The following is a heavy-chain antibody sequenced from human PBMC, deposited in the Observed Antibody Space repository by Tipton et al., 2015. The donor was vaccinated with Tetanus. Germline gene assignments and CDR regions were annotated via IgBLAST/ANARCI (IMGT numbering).Heavy chain of an antibody. CDR3: AREAGCSGGSFFSGVFDN. CDR2: SWYDGTDK. D-gene: IGHD2-15*01. CDR1: GFIFSSYG. Sequence: SLRLSCAASGFIFSSYGIHWVRQAPGKGLEWVAVSWYDGTDKYYADSVKGRFTTSRDNSKNTLYLQMNSLRAGDTAVYYCAREAGCSGGSFFSGVFDNGGEGTQVPVSS. J-gene: IGHJ4*02. V-gene: IGHV3-33*01.